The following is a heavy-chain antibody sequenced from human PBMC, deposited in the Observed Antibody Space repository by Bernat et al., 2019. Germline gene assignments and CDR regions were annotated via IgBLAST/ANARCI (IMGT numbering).Heavy chain of an antibody. D-gene: IGHD3-10*01. CDR1: GFTFSSYA. J-gene: IGHJ4*02. CDR2: ISGSGGST. CDR3: AKGIWFGELLSYTYDY. Sequence: EVQLVESGGGLVQPGGSLRLSCAASGFTFSSYAMSWVRQAPGKGLEWVSAISGSGGSTYYADSVKGRFTISGDNSKTTLYLQMNSLRAEDTAVYYCAKGIWFGELLSYTYDYWGQGTLVTVSS. V-gene: IGHV3-23*04.